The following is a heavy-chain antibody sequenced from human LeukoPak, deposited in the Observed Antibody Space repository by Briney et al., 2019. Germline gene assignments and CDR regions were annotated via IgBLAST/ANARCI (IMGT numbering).Heavy chain of an antibody. CDR3: ARVLRILTGYYNLGGGFDY. V-gene: IGHV4-38-2*02. CDR2: IYHSGST. CDR1: GYAISSGYY. J-gene: IGHJ4*02. Sequence: SETLSLTCIVSGYAISSGYYWGWIRQPPGKGLEWIGSIYHSGSTYYNPSLKSRVTISVDTSKNQFSLKLSSVTAADTAVYYCARVLRILTGYYNLGGGFDYWGQGTLVTVSS. D-gene: IGHD3-9*01.